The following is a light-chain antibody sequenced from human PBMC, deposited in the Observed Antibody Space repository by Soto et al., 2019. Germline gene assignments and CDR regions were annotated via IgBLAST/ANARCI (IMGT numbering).Light chain of an antibody. CDR2: EVN. Sequence: QSALTQPPSASGSPGQSVTISCTGTSSDVGGFNYVSWYQQHPGKAPKVLIYEVNQRPSGVPNRFSGSKSGNTASLTVSGLQAEDEADYYCSSFAVTNIFVFGNGTKLTVL. CDR3: SSFAVTNIFV. CDR1: SSDVGGFNY. J-gene: IGLJ1*01. V-gene: IGLV2-8*01.